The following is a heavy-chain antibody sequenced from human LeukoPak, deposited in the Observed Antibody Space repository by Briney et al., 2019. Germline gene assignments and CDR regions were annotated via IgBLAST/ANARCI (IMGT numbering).Heavy chain of an antibody. J-gene: IGHJ5*02. CDR3: ARVVAARLYNWFDP. V-gene: IGHV1-8*01. CDR2: MNPNSCNT. CDR1: GYTFTSYD. Sequence: GASVKVSCKASGYTFTSYDINWVRQATGQGLEWMGWMNPNSCNTGYAQKFQGRVTMTRNTSISTAYMELSSLRSEDTAVYYCARVVAARLYNWFDPWGQGTLVTVSS. D-gene: IGHD6-6*01.